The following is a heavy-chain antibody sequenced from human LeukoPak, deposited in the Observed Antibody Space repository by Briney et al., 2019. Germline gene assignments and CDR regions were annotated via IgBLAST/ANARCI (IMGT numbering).Heavy chain of an antibody. J-gene: IGHJ4*02. CDR2: IYYSGTT. CDR1: GGAISSDY. V-gene: IGHV4-59*08. Sequence: SQSLSLTCTVSGGAISSDYCSWSRHPPRKGQGWSGDIYYSGTTNYNPSLTSRVAISLDTSKNQFSLKLSSVTAADTAVYYCVRRRGDSWRDYYAFDYWGQGTLVTVSS. CDR3: VRRRGDSWRDYYAFDY. D-gene: IGHD3-3*01.